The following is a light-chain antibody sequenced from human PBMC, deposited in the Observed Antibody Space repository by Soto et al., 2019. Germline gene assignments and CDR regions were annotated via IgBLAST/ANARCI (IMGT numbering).Light chain of an antibody. V-gene: IGLV2-8*01. CDR1: SSDVGGYDY. CDR3: SSYTGGNPSYV. Sequence: LTQPPSASGSPGQSVTISCTGTSSDVGGYDYVSWYQQHPGKAPKLMIYEVTIRPSGVSDRFSGSKSGNTASLTVSGLQAEDEADYYCSSYTGGNPSYVFGAGTKVSV. CDR2: EVT. J-gene: IGLJ1*01.